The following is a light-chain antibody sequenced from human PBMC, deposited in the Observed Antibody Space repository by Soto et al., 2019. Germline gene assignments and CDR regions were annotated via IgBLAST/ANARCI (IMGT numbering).Light chain of an antibody. J-gene: IGLJ1*01. V-gene: IGLV2-14*01. CDR3: NSYTSSTSYG. CDR1: SSDVGDYNY. Sequence: QSALTQPASVSGSPGQSITISCTGTSSDVGDYNYVSWYQQHPGKAPKLIIYDVGNRPSGVSDRFSGSKSGNTASLTISGLQAEDEADYYCNSYTSSTSYGFGTGTKVTVL. CDR2: DVG.